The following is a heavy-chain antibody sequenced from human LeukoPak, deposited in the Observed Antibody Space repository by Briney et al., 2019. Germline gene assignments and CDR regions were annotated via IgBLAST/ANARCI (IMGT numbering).Heavy chain of an antibody. Sequence: ASVKVSCKASGYSFTAYYIHWVRQAPGQGLEWMGWVKPNTGDTQYAQKFQGRVTVSRDTTVSTAYMELSRLTSDDTAMYYCARLSGNYAYWGQGTLVTVFS. D-gene: IGHD1-26*01. J-gene: IGHJ4*02. CDR2: VKPNTGDT. CDR3: ARLSGNYAY. CDR1: GYSFTAYY. V-gene: IGHV1-2*02.